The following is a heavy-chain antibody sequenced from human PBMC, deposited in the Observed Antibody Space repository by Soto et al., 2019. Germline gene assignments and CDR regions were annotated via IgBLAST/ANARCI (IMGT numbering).Heavy chain of an antibody. Sequence: EVQLVETGGGLIQPGGSLRLSCAASGFTVSSNYMSWVCQAPGKGLEWVSVIYSGGSTYYADSVKGRFTISRDNSKNTLYLQMNSLRAEDTAVYYCARVGDILTGYGPYYGMDVWGQGTTVTVSS. CDR2: IYSGGST. CDR1: GFTVSSNY. CDR3: ARVGDILTGYGPYYGMDV. J-gene: IGHJ6*02. V-gene: IGHV3-53*02. D-gene: IGHD3-9*01.